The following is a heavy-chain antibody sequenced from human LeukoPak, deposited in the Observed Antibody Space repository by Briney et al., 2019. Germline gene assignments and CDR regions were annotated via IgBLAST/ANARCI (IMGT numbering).Heavy chain of an antibody. CDR1: GFTFSTYW. Sequence: GGSLRLSCAASGFTFSTYWMSWVRQAPGKGLEWVANIKQDGSEKYNVDSVKGRFTISRDNAKNSLYLHMNSLRAEDTAVYYCARVGTAFGTLEDYWGQGTLVTVSS. J-gene: IGHJ4*02. CDR3: ARVGTAFGTLEDY. V-gene: IGHV3-7*01. D-gene: IGHD6-13*01. CDR2: IKQDGSEK.